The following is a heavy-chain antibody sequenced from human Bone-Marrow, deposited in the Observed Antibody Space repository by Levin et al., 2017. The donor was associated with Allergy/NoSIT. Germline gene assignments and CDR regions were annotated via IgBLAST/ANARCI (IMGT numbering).Heavy chain of an antibody. D-gene: IGHD3-3*01. V-gene: IGHV3-64D*06. CDR2: VSNDGGST. J-gene: IGHJ3*02. CDR3: VKDFWGRRFSAFEM. Sequence: PGGSLRLSCSASGFTFSSYAMHWVRQAPGKGLEYISAVSNDGGSTYHADSVKGRFSISRDNSKNTLYLQMSSLRPEDTAMYYCVKDFWGRRFSAFEMWGQGTMVTVSS. CDR1: GFTFSSYA.